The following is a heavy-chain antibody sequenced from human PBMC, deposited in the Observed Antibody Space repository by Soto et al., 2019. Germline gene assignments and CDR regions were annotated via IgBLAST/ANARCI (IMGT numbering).Heavy chain of an antibody. V-gene: IGHV3-15*01. D-gene: IGHD4-17*01. CDR3: TTDSSASCYDYHVYGDYVYYYYYMDV. J-gene: IGHJ6*03. CDR2: IKSKTDGGTT. CDR1: GFTFSNAW. Sequence: GGSLRLSCAASGFTFSNAWMSWVRQAPGKGLEWVGRIKSKTDGGTTDYAAPVKGRFTISRDDSKNTLYLQMNSLKTEDTAVFYCTTDSSASCYDYHVYGDYVYYYYYMDVWGKGTTVTVSS.